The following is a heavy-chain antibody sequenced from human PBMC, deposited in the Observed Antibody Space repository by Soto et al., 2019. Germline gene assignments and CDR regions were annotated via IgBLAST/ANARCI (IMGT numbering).Heavy chain of an antibody. CDR2: ISYDGSNK. Sequence: GGSLRLSCAASGFTFSSYGMHWVRQAPGKGLEWVAVISYDGSNKYYADSVKGRFTISRDNSKNTLYLQMNSLRAEDTAVYYCAKDGDSSWYWFDPWGQGTLVTVSS. J-gene: IGHJ5*02. V-gene: IGHV3-30*18. CDR1: GFTFSSYG. CDR3: AKDGDSSWYWFDP. D-gene: IGHD6-13*01.